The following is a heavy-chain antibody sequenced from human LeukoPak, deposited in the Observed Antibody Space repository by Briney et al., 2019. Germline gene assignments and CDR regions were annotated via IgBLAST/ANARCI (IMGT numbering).Heavy chain of an antibody. D-gene: IGHD3-3*01. Sequence: SETLSLTCTVSGGSISSSSYYWGWIRQPPGKGLEWIGSIYYSGSTYYNPSLKSRVTISVDTSKNQFSLKLSSVTAADTAVYYCARVLRFLEWYFDLWGRGTLVTVSS. CDR3: ARVLRFLEWYFDL. CDR1: GGSISSSSYY. V-gene: IGHV4-39*07. J-gene: IGHJ2*01. CDR2: IYYSGST.